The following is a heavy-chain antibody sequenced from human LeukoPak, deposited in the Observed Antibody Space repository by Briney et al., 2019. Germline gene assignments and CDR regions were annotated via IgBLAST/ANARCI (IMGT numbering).Heavy chain of an antibody. CDR3: ARLVGAATDPFDY. Sequence: SETLSLTCTVSGGSISSRTYYWGWIRRPPGKGLEWFASIYYSGSTYYNPSLKSRVTISIDTSKNQFSLKLSPVTAADTAVYYCARLVGAATDPFDYWGQGTLVTVSS. D-gene: IGHD1-26*01. CDR2: IYYSGST. V-gene: IGHV4-39*01. J-gene: IGHJ4*02. CDR1: GGSISSRTYY.